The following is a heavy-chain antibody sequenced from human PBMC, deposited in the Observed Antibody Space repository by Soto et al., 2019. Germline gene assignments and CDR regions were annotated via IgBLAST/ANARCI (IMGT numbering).Heavy chain of an antibody. CDR2: ISLSGSDM. D-gene: IGHD3-10*01. Sequence: GGSLRLSCAASGFTFSSYTMNWVRQAPGKGLEWVSYISLSGSDMYYAGSVKGRFTISRDNAKNSLSLQMNSLRAEDTAVYYCVRDHIWSFDYWGQRTPVTVSS. CDR3: VRDHIWSFDY. J-gene: IGHJ4*02. CDR1: GFTFSSYT. V-gene: IGHV3-48*01.